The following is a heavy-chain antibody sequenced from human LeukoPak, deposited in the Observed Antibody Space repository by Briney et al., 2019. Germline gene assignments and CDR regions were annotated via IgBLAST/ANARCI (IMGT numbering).Heavy chain of an antibody. Sequence: SETLSLTCAVYGGSFSGYYWSWIRQPPGKGLGWIGEINHSGSTNYNPSLKSRVTISVDTSKNQFSLKLSSVTAADTAVYYCARGYSYFDYWGQGTLVTVSS. CDR2: INHSGST. CDR1: GGSFSGYY. D-gene: IGHD1-26*01. V-gene: IGHV4-34*01. J-gene: IGHJ4*02. CDR3: ARGYSYFDY.